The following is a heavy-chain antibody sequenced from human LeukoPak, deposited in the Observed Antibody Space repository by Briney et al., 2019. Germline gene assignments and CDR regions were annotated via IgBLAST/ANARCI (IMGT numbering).Heavy chain of an antibody. D-gene: IGHD3-22*01. CDR2: IYPTSTSI. CDR1: GFPFSEYS. J-gene: IGHJ4*02. V-gene: IGHV3-21*01. Sequence: PGGPLRLSCAASGFPFSEYSIHWVPQAPGKGLEWVSSIYPTSTSIYYALAEKGRFLISRQHAKIPLFAKIHSLRAEHSVLLYCVRLRRTSDRSGYYYYYNYGGQGILVTVSS. CDR3: VRLRRTSDRSGYYYYYNY.